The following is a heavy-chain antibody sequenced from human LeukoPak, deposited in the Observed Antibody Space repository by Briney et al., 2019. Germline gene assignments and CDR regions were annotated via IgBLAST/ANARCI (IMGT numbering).Heavy chain of an antibody. CDR1: GASVSNYD. V-gene: IGHV4-59*02. D-gene: IGHD2-15*01. CDR3: ARDRDCSGGSCHYKAFDAFDI. J-gene: IGHJ3*02. CDR2: VYYSGRT. Sequence: SETLSLTCTVSGASVSNYDWSWIRQPPGKGLEWIGYVYYSGRTNYNPSLESRVTISVDTSKDQFSLKLSSVTAADTAVYYCARDRDCSGGSCHYKAFDAFDIWGQGTMVTVSS.